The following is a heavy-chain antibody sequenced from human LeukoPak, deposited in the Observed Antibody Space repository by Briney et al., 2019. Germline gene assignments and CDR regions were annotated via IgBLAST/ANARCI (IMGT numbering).Heavy chain of an antibody. CDR2: IASDGSSA. Sequence: PGGSLRLSCAASGFTFSSYWMNWVRQAPGKGLVWVSRIASDGSSATYADSVKGRFSISRDNAKNTLYLQMNSLRAEDTAVYYCARWYSSGWLDYWGQGTLVTVSS. D-gene: IGHD6-19*01. CDR3: ARWYSSGWLDY. V-gene: IGHV3-74*01. J-gene: IGHJ4*02. CDR1: GFTFSSYW.